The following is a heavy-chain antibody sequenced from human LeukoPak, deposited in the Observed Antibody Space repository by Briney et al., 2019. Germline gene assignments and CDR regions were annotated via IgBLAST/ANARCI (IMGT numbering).Heavy chain of an antibody. J-gene: IGHJ4*02. V-gene: IGHV3-7*01. CDR1: GFTFSSYW. CDR2: IKQDGSEK. Sequence: GGSLRLSCAASGFTFSSYWMSWVRQAPGKGLERVANIKQDGSEKYYVDSVKGRFTISRDNAKNSLYLQMNSLRAEDTAVYYCARDTGWEYSSSSDYFDYWGQGTLVTVSS. CDR3: ARDTGWEYSSSSDYFDY. D-gene: IGHD6-6*01.